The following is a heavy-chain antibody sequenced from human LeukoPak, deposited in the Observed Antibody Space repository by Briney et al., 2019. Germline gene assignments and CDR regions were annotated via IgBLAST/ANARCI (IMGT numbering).Heavy chain of an antibody. V-gene: IGHV3-49*04. CDR2: IRSKAYGGTT. Sequence: GGSLRLSCTASGFTFGDYAMSWVRQAPGKGLEWVGLIRSKAYGGTTEYAASVKGRFTISRDDSKSIAYLQMNSLKTEDTAVYYCTRDHWYGFDYWGQGTLVAVSS. CDR1: GFTFGDYA. J-gene: IGHJ4*02. D-gene: IGHD6-13*01. CDR3: TRDHWYGFDY.